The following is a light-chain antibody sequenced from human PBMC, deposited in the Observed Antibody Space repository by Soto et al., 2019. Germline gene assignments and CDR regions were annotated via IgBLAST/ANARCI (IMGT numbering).Light chain of an antibody. V-gene: IGKV3-15*01. CDR2: GAS. CDR1: QSVSSN. Sequence: EIVMMQSPATLSVYPGERATLSCRSSQSVSSNLAWYQQKPGQAPRLLIYGASTRATGIPARFSGSGSGTEFTLTISSLQSEDFAVYYCQQYNNWPLTFGQGTKV. J-gene: IGKJ1*01. CDR3: QQYNNWPLT.